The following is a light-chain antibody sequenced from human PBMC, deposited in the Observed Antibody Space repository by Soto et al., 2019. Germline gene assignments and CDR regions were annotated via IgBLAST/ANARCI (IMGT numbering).Light chain of an antibody. V-gene: IGLV2-23*01. CDR1: SSDVGSYNL. Sequence: QSVLTQPASVSGSPGQSITISCTGTSSDVGSYNLVSWYQQHPGKAPMLMIYEGTKRPSGVSNRFSGPKSGNTASLTISGLQAEDEADYYCCSYAGSSTYVFGTGTRLTVL. CDR3: CSYAGSSTYV. CDR2: EGT. J-gene: IGLJ1*01.